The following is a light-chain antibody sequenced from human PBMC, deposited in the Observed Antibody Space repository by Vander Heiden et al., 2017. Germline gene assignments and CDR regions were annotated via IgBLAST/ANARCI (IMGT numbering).Light chain of an antibody. CDR1: QSINSY. CDR3: QQYNRYFMYT. CDR2: RAS. Sequence: DMQMTQSPSTPSATLGDRDTITRRPSQSINSYLAWYQQKPGEAPKLLIYRASSLESGVPSRFSESGAGTEFTLTIRSLQPDDFATYFCQQYNRYFMYTFGQGTKLEIK. V-gene: IGKV1-5*03. J-gene: IGKJ2*01.